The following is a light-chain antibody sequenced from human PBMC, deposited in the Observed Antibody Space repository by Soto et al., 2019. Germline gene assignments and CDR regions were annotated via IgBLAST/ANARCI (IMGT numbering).Light chain of an antibody. Sequence: QSVLTQPPSASGTPGQRVTISCPGSSSNIGRNTVNWYQQPPGTAPNPLIYTNTQRPPGVPDRFAGSKSGTSASLAISGLQSEDEADYYCAAWDDSLNGLYVFGTGTKVTVL. CDR1: SSNIGRNT. J-gene: IGLJ1*01. CDR3: AAWDDSLNGLYV. V-gene: IGLV1-44*01. CDR2: TNT.